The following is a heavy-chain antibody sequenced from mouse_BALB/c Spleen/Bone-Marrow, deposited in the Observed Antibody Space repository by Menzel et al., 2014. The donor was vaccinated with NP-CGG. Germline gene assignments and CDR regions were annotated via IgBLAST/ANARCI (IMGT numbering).Heavy chain of an antibody. Sequence: VQLQQPGPELVKPGASMKISCKASGYSFTGYTMNWVKQSHGKNLEWIGLINPYNGGTSYNQKFKGKATLTVDKSSSTAYMELLRRTSEDSAVYYCTRGGYYGSGTYFDYWGQGTTLTVSS. J-gene: IGHJ2*01. CDR1: GYSFTGYT. CDR3: TRGGYYGSGTYFDY. D-gene: IGHD1-1*01. CDR2: INPYNGGT. V-gene: IGHV1-18*01.